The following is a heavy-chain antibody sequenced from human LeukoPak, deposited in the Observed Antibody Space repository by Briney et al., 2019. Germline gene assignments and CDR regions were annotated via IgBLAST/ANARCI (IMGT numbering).Heavy chain of an antibody. CDR2: ISGSGGRT. D-gene: IGHD6-13*01. V-gene: IGHV3-23*01. Sequence: GGSLRLSCVASGFTFSSYAMNWVRQAPGKGLKWVSGISGSGGRTYYADSVKGRFTISRDKSKNTVDLQMNSLRAEDTAIYYCARDGSSSSYYFDYWGQGTLVTVSS. J-gene: IGHJ4*02. CDR3: ARDGSSSSYYFDY. CDR1: GFTFSSYA.